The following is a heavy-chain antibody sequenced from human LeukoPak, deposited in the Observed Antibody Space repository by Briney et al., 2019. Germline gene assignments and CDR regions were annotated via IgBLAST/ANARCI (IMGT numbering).Heavy chain of an antibody. CDR1: GFTLSSYE. D-gene: IGHD5/OR15-5a*01. V-gene: IGHV3-23*01. Sequence: GGSLRLSCTVSGFTLSSYEMTWFRQAPGKGLEWVSSIGYSGGDSHYADSVKGRFTISRDNSRNTLYLQLSSLRADDTAVYYCTRNSVWYGISWGQGTLVTVSS. CDR2: IGYSGGDS. J-gene: IGHJ4*02. CDR3: TRNSVWYGIS.